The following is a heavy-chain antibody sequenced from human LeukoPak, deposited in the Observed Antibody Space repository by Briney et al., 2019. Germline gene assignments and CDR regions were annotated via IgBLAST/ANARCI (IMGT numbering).Heavy chain of an antibody. CDR3: ARGGYNFWSGYYSEDYYYMDF. CDR1: GFSFSDYY. V-gene: IGHV3-11*01. CDR2: ISKSGGAM. D-gene: IGHD3-3*01. J-gene: IGHJ6*03. Sequence: PGGSLRLSCAATGFSFSDYYMNWFRQVPGKGLEWISYISKSGGAMFYADSVKGRFTVSRDNAKNSLYLQMSSLRAEDTAVYYCARGGYNFWSGYYSEDYYYMDFWGKGTPVTVSS.